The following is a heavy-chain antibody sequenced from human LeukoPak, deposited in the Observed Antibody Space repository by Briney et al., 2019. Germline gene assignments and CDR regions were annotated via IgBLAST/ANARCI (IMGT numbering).Heavy chain of an antibody. D-gene: IGHD5-24*01. Sequence: GGSLRLSCAASGFTFDDYAMHWVRQAPGKGLEWVSGISWNSGSIGYADSVKGQFTISRDNAKNSLYPQMNSLRAEDTALYYCARGGYNYGWFDPWGQGTLVTVSS. V-gene: IGHV3-9*01. CDR1: GFTFDDYA. CDR3: ARGGYNYGWFDP. J-gene: IGHJ5*02. CDR2: ISWNSGSI.